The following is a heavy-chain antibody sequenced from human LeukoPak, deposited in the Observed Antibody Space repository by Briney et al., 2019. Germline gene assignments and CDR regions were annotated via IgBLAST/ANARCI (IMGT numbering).Heavy chain of an antibody. Sequence: GGSLRLSCAASGFTFDDYGMSWVRQAPGKGLEWVSGINWNGGSTGYADSVKGRFTISRDNAKNSLYLQMNSLRAEDTALYYCARGTGPASSGWYQLDDAFDIWGQGTMVTVSS. CDR1: GFTFDDYG. CDR2: INWNGGST. D-gene: IGHD6-19*01. J-gene: IGHJ3*02. V-gene: IGHV3-20*04. CDR3: ARGTGPASSGWYQLDDAFDI.